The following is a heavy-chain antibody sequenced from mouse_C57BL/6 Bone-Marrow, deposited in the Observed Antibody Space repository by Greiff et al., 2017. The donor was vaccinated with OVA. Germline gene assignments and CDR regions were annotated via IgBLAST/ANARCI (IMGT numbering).Heavy chain of an antibody. CDR3: ARRQLLRLDD. J-gene: IGHJ2*01. CDR2: ISSGGSYT. CDR1: GFTFSSYG. Sequence: EVKLVESGGDLVKPGGSLKLSCAASGFTFSSYGMSWVRQTPDKRLEWVAPISSGGSYTYYPARVKGRFTISRDNAKNTLYLQMSRLKSEDTARDYCARRQLLRLDDWGQGTTLTVSS. D-gene: IGHD1-2*01. V-gene: IGHV5-6*02.